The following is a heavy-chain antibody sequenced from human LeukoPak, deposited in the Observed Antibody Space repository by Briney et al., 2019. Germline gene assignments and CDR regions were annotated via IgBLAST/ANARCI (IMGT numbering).Heavy chain of an antibody. J-gene: IGHJ6*02. CDR3: ARGRGRNYYGMDV. CDR2: IYHSGST. CDR1: GGCVSNSNW. V-gene: IGHV4-4*02. Sequence: PSGTLSLTCAVSGGCVSNSNWWNWVRQPPGKGLDWIGEIYHSGSTDYNSSLKSRVTKSADKSKNQFSLNVRSVTAADTAVYFCARGRGRNYYGMDVWGQGTTVTVSS. D-gene: IGHD3-10*01.